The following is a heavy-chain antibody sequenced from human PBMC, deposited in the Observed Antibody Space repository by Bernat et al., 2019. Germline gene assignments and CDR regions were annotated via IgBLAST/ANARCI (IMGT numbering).Heavy chain of an antibody. CDR3: ARQGNMVRGPYNWFDP. V-gene: IGHV4-39*01. Sequence: QLQLQESGPGLVKPSETLSLTCTVSGGSISSSSYYWGWIRQPPGTGLEWIGSIYYSGSTYYNPSLKSRVTISVDTSKNQFSLKLSSVTAADTAVYYCARQGNMVRGPYNWFDPWGQGTLVTVSS. CDR2: IYYSGST. CDR1: GGSISSSSYY. J-gene: IGHJ5*02. D-gene: IGHD3-10*01.